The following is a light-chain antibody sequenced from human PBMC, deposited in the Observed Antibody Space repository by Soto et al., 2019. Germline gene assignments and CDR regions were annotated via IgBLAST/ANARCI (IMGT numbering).Light chain of an antibody. CDR2: SHN. J-gene: IGLJ2*01. CDR3: ATWDDDVSGVV. V-gene: IGLV1-47*02. Sequence: QYVLPQTPSVSGTPGQTVTISCSGSSSNIGRNYVYWYQQLPVAAPKLLMYSHNIRPSGIPDRFCASTSGTSASLVISGLRSEDEADYHCATWDDDVSGVVFGGGTKLTVL. CDR1: SSNIGRNY.